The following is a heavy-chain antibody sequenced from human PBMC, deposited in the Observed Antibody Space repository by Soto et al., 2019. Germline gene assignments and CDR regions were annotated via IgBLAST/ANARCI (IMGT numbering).Heavy chain of an antibody. CDR2: IYYSGST. CDR1: GGSISSGAYY. J-gene: IGHJ4*02. CDR3: ASNSYGYPFYDY. D-gene: IGHD5-18*01. V-gene: IGHV4-30-4*08. Sequence: ASETLSLTCTVSGGSISSGAYYWSWIRQHPGKGLEWIGYIYYSGSTYYNPSLKSRVTISVDTSKNQFSLKLSSVTAADTAVYYCASNSYGYPFYDYWGQGTLVTVSS.